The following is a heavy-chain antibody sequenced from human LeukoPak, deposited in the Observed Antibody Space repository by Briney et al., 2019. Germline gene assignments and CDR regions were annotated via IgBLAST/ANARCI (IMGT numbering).Heavy chain of an antibody. J-gene: IGHJ6*03. Sequence: GGSLRLSCAASGFTFSSYAVSWVRQAPGKGLEYVSAISSNGGSTYYANSVKGRFTISRDNSKNTLYLQMGSLRAEDMAVYYCARDPSDYDFWSGYYSYMDVWGKGTTVTVSS. D-gene: IGHD3-3*01. V-gene: IGHV3-64*01. CDR2: ISSNGGST. CDR1: GFTFSSYA. CDR3: ARDPSDYDFWSGYYSYMDV.